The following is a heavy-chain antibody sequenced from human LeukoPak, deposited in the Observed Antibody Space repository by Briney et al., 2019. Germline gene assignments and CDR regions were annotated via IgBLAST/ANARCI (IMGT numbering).Heavy chain of an antibody. V-gene: IGHV3-33*06. CDR1: GFTFSSYG. Sequence: GRSLRLSCAASGFTFSSYGMYWVRQAPGKGLEWVAVIWYDGSNKYYADSVKGRFTISRDLSKNTLYLQMNSLRAEDTAVYYCAKQSGADRGHLDFWGQGTLVTVSS. CDR2: IWYDGSNK. J-gene: IGHJ4*02. CDR3: AKQSGADRGHLDF. D-gene: IGHD4/OR15-4a*01.